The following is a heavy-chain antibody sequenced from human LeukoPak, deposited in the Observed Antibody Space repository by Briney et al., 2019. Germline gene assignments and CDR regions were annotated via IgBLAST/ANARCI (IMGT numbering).Heavy chain of an antibody. CDR3: ARWQYRRDNWFDP. V-gene: IGHV1-69*13. D-gene: IGHD1-14*01. CDR1: GGTFSSYA. Sequence: ASVKVSCKASGGTFSSYAISWVRQAPGQGLEWMGGIIPIFGTANYAQKFQGRVTITADESTSTAYMELSSLRSEDTAVYYCARWQYRRDNWFDPWGQGTPVTVSS. J-gene: IGHJ5*02. CDR2: IIPIFGTA.